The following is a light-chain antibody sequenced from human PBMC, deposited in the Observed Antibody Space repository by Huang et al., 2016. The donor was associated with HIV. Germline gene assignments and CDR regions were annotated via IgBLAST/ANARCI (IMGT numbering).Light chain of an antibody. CDR3: LQYSTWPPVT. Sequence: EMVMTQSPATLSVSPGERATLSCRGSQSVSSNLAWYQQKPGQGPRLLIYGASTRATGIPARCSGSGSGTEFTLTISSLQSEDFAVYYCLQYSTWPPVTFGQGTRLEI. J-gene: IGKJ5*01. CDR2: GAS. V-gene: IGKV3D-15*01. CDR1: QSVSSN.